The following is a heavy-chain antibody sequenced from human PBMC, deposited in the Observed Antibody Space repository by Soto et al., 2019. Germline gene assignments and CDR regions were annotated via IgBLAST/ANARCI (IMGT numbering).Heavy chain of an antibody. CDR3: TRDILTGYYSPPQDY. CDR1: GFSFGDYV. V-gene: IGHV3-49*04. J-gene: IGHJ4*02. Sequence: QTGGSLRLSCAASGFSFGDYVLSWVRQAPGRGLEWVGYIRSKAYGGTAEYAASVTGRFTISRDDSKSIAYLQMNSLKTEDTAVYYCTRDILTGYYSPPQDYWGQGTLVTVSS. CDR2: IRSKAYGGTA. D-gene: IGHD3-9*01.